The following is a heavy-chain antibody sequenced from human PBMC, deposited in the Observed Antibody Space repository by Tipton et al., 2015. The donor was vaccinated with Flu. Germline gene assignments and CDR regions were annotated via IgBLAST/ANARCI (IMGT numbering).Heavy chain of an antibody. CDR2: IFYRGTT. CDR1: GGSVSSNY. CDR3: ARELRFLEGSMDV. D-gene: IGHD3-3*01. Sequence: TLSLTCTVSGGSVSSNYWIWIRQFPGKGLEWIGFIFYRGTTNYNPSLKSRVSISSDTSKNEFSLKLTSVTAADTAVYYCARELRFLEGSMDVWGQGATVTDSS. J-gene: IGHJ6*02. V-gene: IGHV4-59*02.